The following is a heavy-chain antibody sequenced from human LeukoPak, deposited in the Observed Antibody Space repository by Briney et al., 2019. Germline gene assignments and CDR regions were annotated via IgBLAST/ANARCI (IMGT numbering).Heavy chain of an antibody. D-gene: IGHD5-18*01. CDR3: ARDATAPMIDY. Sequence: GGSLRLSCAASGFTFSSYGMTWVRQAPGKGLEWVSYISSSSSTIYYADSVKGRFTISRDNAKNSLYLQMNSLRAEGTAVYYCARDATAPMIDYWGQGTLVTVSS. V-gene: IGHV3-48*01. CDR2: ISSSSSTI. J-gene: IGHJ4*02. CDR1: GFTFSSYG.